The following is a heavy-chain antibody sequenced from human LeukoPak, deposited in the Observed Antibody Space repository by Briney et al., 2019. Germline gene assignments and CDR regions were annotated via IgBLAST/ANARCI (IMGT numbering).Heavy chain of an antibody. D-gene: IGHD3-10*01. Sequence: SETLSLTCAVYGGSFSGYYWSWIRQPPGKGLEWIGEINHSGSTNYNPSLKSRVTISVDTSKNQFSLKLSSVTAADTAVYYCARGSAITMVRGVIRRWFDPWGQGTLVTVSS. J-gene: IGHJ5*02. CDR2: INHSGST. CDR1: GGSFSGYY. V-gene: IGHV4-34*01. CDR3: ARGSAITMVRGVIRRWFDP.